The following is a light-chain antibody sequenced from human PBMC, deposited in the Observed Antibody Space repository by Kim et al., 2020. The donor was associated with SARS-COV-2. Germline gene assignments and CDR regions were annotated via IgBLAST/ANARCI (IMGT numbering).Light chain of an antibody. V-gene: IGLV6-57*03. Sequence: KNVNISCSRSSGSIASKDVQWYQKRRGSAPTTGIYKDNQRPSGDPDRCSGSIDSSSNSASLTISALKTEDEADYYCQSSDNSNHWVFGGGTQLTVL. CDR3: QSSDNSNHWV. J-gene: IGLJ3*02. CDR2: KDN. CDR1: SGSIASKD.